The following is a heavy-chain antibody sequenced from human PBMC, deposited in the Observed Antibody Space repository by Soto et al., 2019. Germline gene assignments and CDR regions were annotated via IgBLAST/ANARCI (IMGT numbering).Heavy chain of an antibody. D-gene: IGHD6-13*01. CDR3: ARGSSSSWYSSWGY. J-gene: IGHJ4*02. Sequence: TSETLSLTCAVFGGSFSGYYWSWIRQPPGKGLEWIGEINHSGSTNYNPSLKSRVTISVDTSKNQFSLKLSSVTAADTAVYYCARGSSSSWYSSWGYWGQGTLVTVSS. V-gene: IGHV4-34*01. CDR2: INHSGST. CDR1: GGSFSGYY.